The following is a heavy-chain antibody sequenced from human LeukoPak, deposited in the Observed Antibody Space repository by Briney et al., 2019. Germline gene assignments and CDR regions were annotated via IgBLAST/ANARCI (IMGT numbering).Heavy chain of an antibody. J-gene: IGHJ6*03. CDR3: AREMGAMVRGVIIYYYMDV. Sequence: SETLSLTCTVSGGSISSYYWIWIRQPAGKGLEWIGRIYTSGSTNYNPSLKSRVTMSVDTSKNQFSLKLSSVTAADTAVYYCAREMGAMVRGVIIYYYMDVWGKGTTVTISS. D-gene: IGHD3-10*01. CDR1: GGSISSYY. CDR2: IYTSGST. V-gene: IGHV4-4*07.